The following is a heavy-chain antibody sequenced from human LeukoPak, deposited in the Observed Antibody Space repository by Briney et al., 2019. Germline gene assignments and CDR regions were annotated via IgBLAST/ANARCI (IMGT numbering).Heavy chain of an antibody. CDR3: ARQARSDYDILTGSLGDWFDP. Sequence: SETLSLTCTVSGGSISSYYWSGIRQPPGKGLEWIGYIYYSGSTNYNPSLKSRVTISVDTSKNQFSLKLSSVTAADTAVYYCARQARSDYDILTGSLGDWFDPWGQGTLVTVSS. D-gene: IGHD3-9*01. CDR1: GGSISSYY. J-gene: IGHJ5*02. CDR2: IYYSGST. V-gene: IGHV4-59*08.